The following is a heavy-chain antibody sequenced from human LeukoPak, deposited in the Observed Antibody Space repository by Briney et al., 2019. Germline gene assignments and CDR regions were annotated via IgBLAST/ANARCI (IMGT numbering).Heavy chain of an antibody. CDR2: ISSSSSYI. Sequence: GGSLRLSCAASGFKFSSYSMKWVRQAPGKGLEWVSFISSSSSYIYYADSLKGRFTISRDNTKNSLYLEMNSLRAEDTAVYYCATIEAVRFHYWGQGTLVAVSS. V-gene: IGHV3-21*01. CDR3: ATIEAVRFHY. J-gene: IGHJ4*02. D-gene: IGHD6-19*01. CDR1: GFKFSSYS.